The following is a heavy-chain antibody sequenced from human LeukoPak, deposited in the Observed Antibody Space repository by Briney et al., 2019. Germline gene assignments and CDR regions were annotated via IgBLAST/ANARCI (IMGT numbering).Heavy chain of an antibody. Sequence: GGSLRLSCAASGFTFRSYAMHWVRQAPGKGLEWVAVISYDGSNKYYADSVEGRFTISRDNSKNTLYLQMNSLRAEDTAVYYCARSGSSSGWYAGWFDPWGQVILVTVST. J-gene: IGHJ5*02. D-gene: IGHD6-19*01. CDR2: ISYDGSNK. CDR1: GFTFRSYA. CDR3: ARSGSSSGWYAGWFDP. V-gene: IGHV3-30-3*01.